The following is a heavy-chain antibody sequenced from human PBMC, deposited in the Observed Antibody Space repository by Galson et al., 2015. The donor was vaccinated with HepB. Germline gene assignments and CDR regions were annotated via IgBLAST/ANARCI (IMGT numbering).Heavy chain of an antibody. CDR2: INPSGGST. D-gene: IGHD3-10*01. CDR1: GYTFTSYY. Sequence: SVKVSCKASGYTFTSYYMHWVRQAPGQGLEWMGIINPSGGSTSYAQKFQGRVTMTRDTSTSTVYMELSSLRSEDTAVYYCARGGEVWGYYYYMDVWGKGTTVTVSS. J-gene: IGHJ6*03. V-gene: IGHV1-46*01. CDR3: ARGGEVWGYYYYMDV.